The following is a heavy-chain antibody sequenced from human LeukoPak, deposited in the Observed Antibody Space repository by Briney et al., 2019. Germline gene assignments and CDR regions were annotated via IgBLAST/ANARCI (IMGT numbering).Heavy chain of an antibody. CDR1: GYTFTSYG. V-gene: IGHV1-18*01. J-gene: IGHJ4*02. D-gene: IGHD3-22*01. Sequence: ASVKVSCKASGYTFTSYGISRVRQAPGQGLEWMGWISAYNGNTNYAQKLQGRVTMTTDTSTSTAYMELRSLRSDDTAVYYCARDPGYYDSSGYYGLDYWGQGTLVTVSS. CDR3: ARDPGYYDSSGYYGLDY. CDR2: ISAYNGNT.